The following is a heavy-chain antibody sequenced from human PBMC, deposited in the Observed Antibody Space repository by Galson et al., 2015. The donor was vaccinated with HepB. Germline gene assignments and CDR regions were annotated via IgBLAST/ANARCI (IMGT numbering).Heavy chain of an antibody. CDR3: ARDPEPDGYYFDY. CDR1: GFTFSSYS. Sequence: SLRLSCAASGFTFSSYSMNWVRQAPGKGLEWVSSISSSSSYIYYADSVKGRFTISRDNAKNSLYLQMNSLRAEDTAVYYCARDPEPDGYYFDYWGQGTLVTVSS. V-gene: IGHV3-21*01. J-gene: IGHJ4*02. CDR2: ISSSSSYI.